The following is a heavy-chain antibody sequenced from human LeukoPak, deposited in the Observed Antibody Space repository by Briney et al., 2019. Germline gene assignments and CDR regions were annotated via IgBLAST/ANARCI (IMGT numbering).Heavy chain of an antibody. CDR2: ISYDGSNK. V-gene: IGHV3-30*04. J-gene: IGHJ5*02. D-gene: IGHD5-12*01. CDR3: AREEVATNWFDP. CDR1: GFTFSSYA. Sequence: AWGSLRLSCAASGFTFSSYAMHWVRQAPGKGLEWVAVISYDGSNKYYADSVKGRFTISRDNSKNTLYLQMNSLRAEDTAVYYCAREEVATNWFDPWGQGTLVTVSS.